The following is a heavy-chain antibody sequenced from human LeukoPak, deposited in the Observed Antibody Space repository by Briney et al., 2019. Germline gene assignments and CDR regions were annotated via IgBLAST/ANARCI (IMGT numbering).Heavy chain of an antibody. D-gene: IGHD4-17*01. CDR3: ATYLSPHGDYTRDY. Sequence: GASVKVSCKASGYTFTSYDINWVRQATGQGLEWMGWMNPNSGNTGYAQKFQGRVTMTRNTSISTAYMELSSLRSEDTAVYYCATYLSPHGDYTRDYWGQGTLVTVSS. CDR2: MNPNSGNT. J-gene: IGHJ4*02. V-gene: IGHV1-8*01. CDR1: GYTFTSYD.